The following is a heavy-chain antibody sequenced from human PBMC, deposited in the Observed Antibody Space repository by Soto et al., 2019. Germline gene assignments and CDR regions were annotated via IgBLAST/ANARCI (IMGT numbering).Heavy chain of an antibody. CDR3: AGEVDCGGDCYSSFDY. CDR2: INSDEIST. CDR1: GFTFSSYW. V-gene: IGHV3-74*01. Sequence: GGSLRLSCAASGFTFSSYWIHWVRQAPGKGLVWVSRINSDEISTNYADSVKGRFTISRDNAKNTFFLQMNSLTAEDTAVYYCAGEVDCGGDCYSSFDYWGQGTLVTVSS. D-gene: IGHD2-21*01. J-gene: IGHJ4*02.